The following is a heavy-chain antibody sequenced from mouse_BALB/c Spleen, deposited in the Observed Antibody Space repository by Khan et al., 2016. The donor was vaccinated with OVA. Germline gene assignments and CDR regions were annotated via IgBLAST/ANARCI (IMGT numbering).Heavy chain of an antibody. J-gene: IGHJ3*01. CDR1: GYTFTSYW. D-gene: IGHD1-1*01. CDR3: ANNGSSSAWLTY. Sequence: VELVESGAELAKPGASVKMSCKASGYTFTSYWMHWVKQRPGQGLEWIGYINPSTGYTEYNQRFKDKATLTADKSSSTAYMQLSSLTSEESAVYYCANNGSSSAWLTYWGQGTLVTVSA. V-gene: IGHV1-7*01. CDR2: INPSTGYT.